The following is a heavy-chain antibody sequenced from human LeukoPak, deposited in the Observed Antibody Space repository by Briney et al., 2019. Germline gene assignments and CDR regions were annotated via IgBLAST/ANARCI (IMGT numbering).Heavy chain of an antibody. CDR1: GFTFSSNY. CDR2: IYSGGST. D-gene: IGHD6-13*01. J-gene: IGHJ6*03. V-gene: IGHV3-66*02. CDR3: ARDRYSSSRYYNYYYMDV. Sequence: PGGSLRLSCAASGFTFSSNYMSWVRQAPGKGLEWVSVIYSGGSTYYADSVKGRFTISRDNSKNTLYLQMNSLRAEDTAVYYCARDRYSSSRYYNYYYMDVWGKGTTVTVSS.